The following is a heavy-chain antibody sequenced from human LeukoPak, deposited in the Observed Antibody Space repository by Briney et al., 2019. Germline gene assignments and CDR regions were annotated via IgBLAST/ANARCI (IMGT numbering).Heavy chain of an antibody. CDR2: IYYSGST. D-gene: IGHD2-21*02. V-gene: IGHV4-34*01. CDR1: GGSFSGYY. Sequence: PETLSLTCAVYGGSFSGYYWSWIRQPPGKGLEWIGSIYYSGSTYYNPSLKSRVTISVDTSKNQFSLKLSSVTAADTAVYYCARKLTNCGGDCYLRAPFDYWGQGTLVTVSS. CDR3: ARKLTNCGGDCYLRAPFDY. J-gene: IGHJ4*02.